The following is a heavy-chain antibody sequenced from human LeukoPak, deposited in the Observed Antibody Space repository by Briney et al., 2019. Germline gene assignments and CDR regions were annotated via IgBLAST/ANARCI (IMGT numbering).Heavy chain of an antibody. CDR3: ARGYYAFFYYFDY. CDR2: IYHSGST. Sequence: SETLSLTCTVSGGSISSGDYYWGWIRQPPGKGLEWIGSIYHSGSTYYNPSLKSRVTISVDTSKNQFSLKLTSVTAADTAVYYCARGYYAFFYYFDYWGQGTLVTVSS. D-gene: IGHD3-10*01. CDR1: GGSISSGDYY. J-gene: IGHJ4*02. V-gene: IGHV4-39*07.